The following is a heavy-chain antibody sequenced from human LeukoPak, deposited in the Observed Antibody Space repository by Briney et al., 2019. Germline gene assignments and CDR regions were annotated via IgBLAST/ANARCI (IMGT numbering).Heavy chain of an antibody. V-gene: IGHV1-18*01. D-gene: IGHD4-17*01. J-gene: IGHJ4*02. CDR1: GYTYSTFG. Sequence: VASVKVSCKVYGYTYSTFGISWVRQSPGQGLEWMGWISTDNGDTVYAQKFQGRVTMTTDTSTTTAYMELRSLISDDTAVYYCARDPTWDYDFDYWGQGTLVTVSS. CDR2: ISTDNGDT. CDR3: ARDPTWDYDFDY.